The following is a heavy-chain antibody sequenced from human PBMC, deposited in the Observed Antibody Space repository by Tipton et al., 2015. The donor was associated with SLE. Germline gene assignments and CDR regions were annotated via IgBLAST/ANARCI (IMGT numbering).Heavy chain of an antibody. CDR2: IYSGDSDT. J-gene: IGHJ6*02. CDR1: GYSFTSYW. D-gene: IGHD3-16*01. Sequence: QLVQSGAEVKKHGESLKISCKGSGYSFTSYWIGWVRQMPGKGLEWMGIIYSGDSDTRYSPSFQGQVTISADKSISTAYLQWSSLNASDTAMYYCARHLAVTAYLYSGMDVCVQVTTVTVSS. CDR3: ARHLAVTAYLYSGMDV. V-gene: IGHV5-51*01.